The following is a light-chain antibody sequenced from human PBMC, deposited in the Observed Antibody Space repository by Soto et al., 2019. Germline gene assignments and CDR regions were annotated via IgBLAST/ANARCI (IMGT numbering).Light chain of an antibody. CDR2: GAS. J-gene: IGKJ1*01. V-gene: IGKV3-15*01. Sequence: IVMTQSPGTLSLSAGDRATLSCRASQNVRSNLAWYQQKPGQAPRLLIYGASTRATGIPARFSGRGSGTEFILTISSLQSEDFAVYYCQQRSNWPRTFGQGTKVDIK. CDR3: QQRSNWPRT. CDR1: QNVRSN.